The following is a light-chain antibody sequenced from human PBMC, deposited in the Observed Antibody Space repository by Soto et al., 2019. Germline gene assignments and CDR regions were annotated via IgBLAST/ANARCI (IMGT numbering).Light chain of an antibody. J-gene: IGKJ1*01. CDR3: LQSSNIPWT. V-gene: IGKV1-39*01. CDR1: QSISTY. CDR2: STS. Sequence: DIMLTQSPSSLSTSVGDRVTITCRASQSISTYLNWYQQKPGTAPKLLIYSTSNLKSGVPSRFRGSGSGTDFSLTINSLQSEDFATYYCLQSSNIPWTFGQGTKVDIK.